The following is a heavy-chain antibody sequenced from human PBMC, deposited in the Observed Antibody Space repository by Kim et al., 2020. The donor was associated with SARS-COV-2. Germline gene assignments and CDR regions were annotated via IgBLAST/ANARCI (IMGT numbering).Heavy chain of an antibody. D-gene: IGHD5-12*01. Sequence: GGSLRLSCTASELAFGTYAMSWVRQAPGKGLEWVSSNLYNSENTYYADSVKGRFTISRDNSKNTLYLQMVSLRAEDTGGYYCVTAAQIVAPDRNYWRQGTLVTVSS. CDR3: VTAAQIVAPDRNY. CDR1: ELAFGTYA. J-gene: IGHJ1*01. CDR2: NLYNSENT. V-gene: IGHV3-23*01.